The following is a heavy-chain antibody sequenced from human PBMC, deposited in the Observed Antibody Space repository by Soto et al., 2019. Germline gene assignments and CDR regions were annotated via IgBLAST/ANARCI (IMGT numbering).Heavy chain of an antibody. V-gene: IGHV3-66*01. CDR2: IYSGGST. D-gene: IGHD6-13*01. Sequence: GGSLRLSCAASGFTVSSNYMSWVRQAPGKGLEWVSVIYSGGSTYYADSVKGRFTISRDNSKNTLYLQMNSLRAEDTAVYYCARDTLAGIAAAGTDYWGQGTLVTVSS. J-gene: IGHJ4*02. CDR3: ARDTLAGIAAAGTDY. CDR1: GFTVSSNY.